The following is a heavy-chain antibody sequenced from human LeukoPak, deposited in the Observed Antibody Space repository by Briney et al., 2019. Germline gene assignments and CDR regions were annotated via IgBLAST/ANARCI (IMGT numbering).Heavy chain of an antibody. CDR2: ISYDGSNK. CDR3: ARAEYSSSSGAFDI. CDR1: GFTFSSYA. D-gene: IGHD6-6*01. Sequence: PGGSLRLSCAASGFTFSSYAMHWVRQAPGKRLEWVAVISYDGSNKYYADPVKGRFTISRDNSKNTLYLQMNSLRAEDTAVYYCARAEYSSSSGAFDIWGQGTMVTVSS. J-gene: IGHJ3*02. V-gene: IGHV3-30*04.